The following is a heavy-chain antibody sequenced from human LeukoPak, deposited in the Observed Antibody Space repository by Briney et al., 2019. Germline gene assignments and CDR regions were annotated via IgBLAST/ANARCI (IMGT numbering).Heavy chain of an antibody. Sequence: GGSLRLSCAASGFTFTNYGMNWVRRAPGKGLEWVPSISSSSSYISYADSVKGRFTISRDNAKNSLYLQMNSLRAEDTAVYYCVRDQDDVLLWFGDLWSGVFDIWGQGTMVTVSS. CDR3: VRDQDDVLLWFGDLWSGVFDI. CDR1: GFTFTNYG. CDR2: ISSSSSYI. V-gene: IGHV3-21*01. D-gene: IGHD3-10*01. J-gene: IGHJ3*02.